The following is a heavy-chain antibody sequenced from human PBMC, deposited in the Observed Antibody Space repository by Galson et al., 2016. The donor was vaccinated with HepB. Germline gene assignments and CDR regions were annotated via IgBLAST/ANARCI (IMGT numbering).Heavy chain of an antibody. V-gene: IGHV4-59*01. CDR1: GGSSNIYF. Sequence: SETLSLTCPVSGGSSNIYFWSWIRQPPGKGLEWIGYVSYSGSTNYNPSLKSRVTMSLDTSKSQFFLKLRSVTAADTAVYYCARNRGMYTSTKTLYGLDVWGQGTTVTVSS. CDR3: ARNRGMYTSTKTLYGLDV. D-gene: IGHD6-13*01. J-gene: IGHJ6*02. CDR2: VSYSGST.